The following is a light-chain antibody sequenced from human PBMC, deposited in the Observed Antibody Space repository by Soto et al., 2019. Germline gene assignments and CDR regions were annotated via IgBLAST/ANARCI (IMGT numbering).Light chain of an antibody. Sequence: EIVLTQSPGTLSLSPGERATLSFRASQSIKNNFLAWYQQKPGQAPRLLIFGASSRSSGIPSRFSGSGSGTDFTLTVSRLEPEDFAVYYCQQYGTSPINFGQGTRLEIK. CDR3: QQYGTSPIN. J-gene: IGKJ5*01. CDR1: QSIKNNF. V-gene: IGKV3-20*01. CDR2: GAS.